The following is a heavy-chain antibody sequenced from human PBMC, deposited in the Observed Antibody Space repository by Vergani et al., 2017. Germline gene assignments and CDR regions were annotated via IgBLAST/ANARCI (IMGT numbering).Heavy chain of an antibody. CDR2: IYSGGST. J-gene: IGHJ4*02. Sequence: VQLQQWGAGLLKPSETLSLTCAVYGGSFSGYYWSWIRQPPGKGLEWVSVIYSGGSTYYADSVKGRFTISRDNSKNTLYLQMNSLRAEDTAVYYCARERVGMATIGQLGYFDYWGQGTLVTVSS. CDR3: ARERVGMATIGQLGYFDY. V-gene: IGHV3-53*01. D-gene: IGHD5-24*01. CDR1: GGSFSGYY.